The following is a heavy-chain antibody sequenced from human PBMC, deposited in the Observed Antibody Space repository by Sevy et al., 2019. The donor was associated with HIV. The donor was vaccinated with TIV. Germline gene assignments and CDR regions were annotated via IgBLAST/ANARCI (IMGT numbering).Heavy chain of an antibody. CDR3: ARGDYYDSSGYYSYFEY. J-gene: IGHJ4*02. D-gene: IGHD3-22*01. Sequence: GGSLRLSCAASGFIFSDYYMSWIRQAPGKGLEWVSYISSSGTSVHYADSVKGRFTISRDNAKKSVYLQMNSLRAEDTAVYYCARGDYYDSSGYYSYFEYWGQGTRVTVSS. V-gene: IGHV3-11*01. CDR1: GFIFSDYY. CDR2: ISSSGTSV.